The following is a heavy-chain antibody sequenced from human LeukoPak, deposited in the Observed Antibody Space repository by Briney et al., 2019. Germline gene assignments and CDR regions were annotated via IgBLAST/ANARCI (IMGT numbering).Heavy chain of an antibody. Sequence: ASVKVSCKASGYTFTNYYMHWVRQAPGQGLEWMGIINPNDGSTSYAQKFQGRVSMTRDTPTGTVHMELSSLSSEDTAVHYCARDLPQHNSSSYFYYYGMDVWGQGTTVTVFS. D-gene: IGHD6-6*01. CDR3: ARDLPQHNSSSYFYYYGMDV. J-gene: IGHJ6*02. CDR1: GYTFTNYY. V-gene: IGHV1-46*01. CDR2: INPNDGST.